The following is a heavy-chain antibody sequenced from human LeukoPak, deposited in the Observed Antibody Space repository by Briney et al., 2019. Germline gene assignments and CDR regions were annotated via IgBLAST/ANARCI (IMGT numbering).Heavy chain of an antibody. Sequence: SETLSLTCTVSGGSISSYYWSWIRQPPGEGLEWIGYIYYSGSTNYNPSLKSRVTISVDTSKNQFSLKLSSVTAADTAVYYCASLYGYQYYGMDVWGQGTTVTVSS. CDR2: IYYSGST. V-gene: IGHV4-59*01. CDR3: ASLYGYQYYGMDV. J-gene: IGHJ6*02. CDR1: GGSISSYY. D-gene: IGHD5-18*01.